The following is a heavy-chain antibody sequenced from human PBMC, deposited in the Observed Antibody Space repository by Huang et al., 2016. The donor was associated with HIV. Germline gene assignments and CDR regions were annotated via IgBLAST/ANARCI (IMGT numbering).Heavy chain of an antibody. CDR2: LNHRGLP. V-gene: IGHV4-34*02. Sequence: QVQLQQWGAGLLKPSGALSLKCAVYWTWIRLSPGKRLEWIGELNHRGLPTYNPSLRSRVTMSVDMSKNQFSLNLTSLTAADTAVYYCARPRMTATSSDSTWSFFDSWGQGTLVIVSS. CDR3: ARPRMTATSSDSTWSFFDS. J-gene: IGHJ4*02. D-gene: IGHD2-21*02.